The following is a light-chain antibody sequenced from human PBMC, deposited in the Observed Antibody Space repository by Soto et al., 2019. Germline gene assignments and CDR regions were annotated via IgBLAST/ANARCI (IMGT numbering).Light chain of an antibody. CDR2: DDD. V-gene: IGLV1-51*01. Sequence: QSVLTQPPSVSAAPGQTVTISCSGSSSNIGNHFVSWYQQVPGTAPTLLIYDDDKRPSGIPDRFSGSKSGTSATLCITGLQSGDEADYYCGAWDGSLSTGVFGGGTKLTVL. CDR1: SSNIGNHF. J-gene: IGLJ3*02. CDR3: GAWDGSLSTGV.